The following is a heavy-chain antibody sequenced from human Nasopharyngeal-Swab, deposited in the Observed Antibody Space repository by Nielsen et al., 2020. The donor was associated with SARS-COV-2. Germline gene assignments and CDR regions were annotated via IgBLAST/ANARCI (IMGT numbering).Heavy chain of an antibody. Sequence: GGSLRLSCAASGFTFSSYWMSWVRQAPGKGLEWVANIKQDGSEKYYVDSVKGRFTISRDNAKNSLYLQMNSLRAGDTAVYYCARSDYSGYDLYFDYWGQGTLVTVSS. CDR3: ARSDYSGYDLYFDY. CDR2: IKQDGSEK. D-gene: IGHD5-12*01. V-gene: IGHV3-7*01. CDR1: GFTFSSYW. J-gene: IGHJ4*02.